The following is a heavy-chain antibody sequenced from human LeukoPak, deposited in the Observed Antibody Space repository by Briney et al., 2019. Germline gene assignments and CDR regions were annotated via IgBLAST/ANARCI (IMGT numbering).Heavy chain of an antibody. CDR3: ARASGIMGAFDI. Sequence: ASVKVSCKASGGTFSSYAISWVRQAPGQGLEWMGGIIPIFGTANYAQKFQGRVTITTDESTSTAYMELSSLRSEDTAVYYCARASGIMGAFDIWGQGTMVTVSS. J-gene: IGHJ3*02. D-gene: IGHD3-10*01. V-gene: IGHV1-69*05. CDR1: GGTFSSYA. CDR2: IIPIFGTA.